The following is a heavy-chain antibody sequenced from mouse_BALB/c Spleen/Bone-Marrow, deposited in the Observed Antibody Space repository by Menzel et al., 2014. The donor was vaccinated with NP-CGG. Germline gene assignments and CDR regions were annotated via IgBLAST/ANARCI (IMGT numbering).Heavy chain of an antibody. Sequence: VKLVESGPGLVAPSQSLSITCTVSGFSLTSYGVHWVRQPPGKGLEWLGVIWAGGSTNYNSALMSRLSISKDNSKSQAFLKTNSLQTDDTAMYYCARDGLYGNYAMDYWGQGTSVTVSS. CDR3: ARDGLYGNYAMDY. D-gene: IGHD2-1*01. J-gene: IGHJ4*01. CDR1: GFSLTSYG. CDR2: IWAGGST. V-gene: IGHV2-9*02.